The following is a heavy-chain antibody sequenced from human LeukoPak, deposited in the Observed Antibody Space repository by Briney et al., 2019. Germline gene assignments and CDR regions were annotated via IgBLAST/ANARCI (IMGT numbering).Heavy chain of an antibody. V-gene: IGHV3-7*03. D-gene: IGHD5-18*01. CDR2: IKQDGREK. CDR3: ARRGYSYALGYYFDY. J-gene: IGHJ4*02. CDR1: RFILSNYC. Sequence: GGSLRLSCAASRFILSNYCMRWVRQAPGKGLEWVANIKQDGREKYYVDSVKGRFTISRDNAKNSLSLQMNSLRAEDTAVYYCARRGYSYALGYYFDYWGQGTLVTVSS.